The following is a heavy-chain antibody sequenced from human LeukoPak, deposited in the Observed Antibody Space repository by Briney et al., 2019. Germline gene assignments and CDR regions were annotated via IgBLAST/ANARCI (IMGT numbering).Heavy chain of an antibody. Sequence: GESLKISCTGSGYTFTSFYIGWVRQMPGKGLECMGITYPGDSDTRYSPSFQGQVTISADKSISTAYLQWSSLKASDTAMYYCARVVADNWFDPWGQGTLVTVSS. V-gene: IGHV5-51*01. CDR3: ARVVADNWFDP. J-gene: IGHJ5*02. D-gene: IGHD2-15*01. CDR2: TYPGDSDT. CDR1: GYTFTSFY.